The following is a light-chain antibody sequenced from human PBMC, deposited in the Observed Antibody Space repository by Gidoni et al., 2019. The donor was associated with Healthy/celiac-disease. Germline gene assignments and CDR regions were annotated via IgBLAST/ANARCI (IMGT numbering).Light chain of an antibody. V-gene: IGKV1-39*01. CDR3: QQSYSTSWT. CDR2: AAS. J-gene: IGKJ1*01. Sequence: DIQMTQSPSSLSASVGDRVTITCRASQSSSSYLNWYQQKPGKAPKLLIYAASSLPSGVPSRFSGSGSGTDFTLTISSLQPEDFATYYCQQSYSTSWTFGQGTKVEIK. CDR1: QSSSSY.